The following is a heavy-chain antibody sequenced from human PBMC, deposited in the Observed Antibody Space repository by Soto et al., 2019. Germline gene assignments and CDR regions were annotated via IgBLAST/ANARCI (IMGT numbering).Heavy chain of an antibody. CDR1: GGSFSGYY. D-gene: IGHD5-18*01. Sequence: PSETLSLTCAVYGGSFSGYYWSWIRQPPGKGLEWIGEINHSGSTNYNPSLKSRVTISVDTSKNQFSLKLSSVTAADTAVYYFARLRRDSRGYSYGLLLDPWGQGTLVTVSS. J-gene: IGHJ5*02. CDR2: INHSGST. V-gene: IGHV4-34*01. CDR3: ARLRRDSRGYSYGLLLDP.